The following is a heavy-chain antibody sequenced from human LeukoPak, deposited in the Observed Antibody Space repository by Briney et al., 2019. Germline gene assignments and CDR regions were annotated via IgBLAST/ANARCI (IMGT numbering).Heavy chain of an antibody. CDR3: ARFGSRIGTGASFGFES. J-gene: IGHJ4*02. D-gene: IGHD3-10*01. CDR1: GSSINSGYY. V-gene: IGHV4-38-2*02. CDR2: MYHSGSI. Sequence: SETLSLTCTVSGSSINSGYYWGWIRQPPGKGLEWIGCMYHSGSIYSNPSLKSRVTISLETSKSQFSLNLRFVTAADTAVYYCARFGSRIGTGASFGFESWGQGTLVLVSS.